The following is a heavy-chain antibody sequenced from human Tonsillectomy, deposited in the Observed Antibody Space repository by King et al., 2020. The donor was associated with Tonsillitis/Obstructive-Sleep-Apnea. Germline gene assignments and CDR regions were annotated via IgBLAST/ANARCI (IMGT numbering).Heavy chain of an antibody. CDR3: ARDKRRITIFGVVPRAFDI. CDR1: GGSISSGGYY. J-gene: IGHJ3*02. CDR2: IYYSGST. Sequence: QLQESGPGLVKPSQTLSLTCTVSGGSISSGGYYWSWIRQHPGKGLEWIGYIYYSGSTYYNPSLKSRVTISVDTSKNQFSLKLSSVTAADTAVYYCARDKRRITIFGVVPRAFDIWGQGTMVTVSS. V-gene: IGHV4-31*03. D-gene: IGHD3-3*01.